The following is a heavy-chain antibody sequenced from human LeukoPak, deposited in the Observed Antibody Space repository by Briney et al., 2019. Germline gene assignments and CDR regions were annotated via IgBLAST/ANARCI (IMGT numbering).Heavy chain of an antibody. D-gene: IGHD4-17*01. CDR3: ARLSSHYGDYKVDP. CDR2: INPHSGKT. Sequence: MHWVRQATGQGLEWMGWINPHSGKTGYAQKFQGRVTMTTDTSASTAYMELSSLRSEDTAVYYCARLSSHYGDYKVDPWGQGTLVTVSS. J-gene: IGHJ5*02. V-gene: IGHV1-8*01.